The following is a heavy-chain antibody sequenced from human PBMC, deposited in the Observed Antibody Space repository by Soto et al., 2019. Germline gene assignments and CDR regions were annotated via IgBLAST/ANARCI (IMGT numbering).Heavy chain of an antibody. CDR1: GFSLSTSGVN. Sequence: QITLKESGPTVVKPTQTLTLTSTFSGFSLSTSGVNVGWIRQPPGKTLEWLALIYWDDDKRYSPSLQSRLTITKDTSKNQVVLTMTNMDPVDTATYYCVHRAYWGQGTLVTVSS. V-gene: IGHV2-5*02. J-gene: IGHJ4*02. CDR3: VHRAY. CDR2: IYWDDDK.